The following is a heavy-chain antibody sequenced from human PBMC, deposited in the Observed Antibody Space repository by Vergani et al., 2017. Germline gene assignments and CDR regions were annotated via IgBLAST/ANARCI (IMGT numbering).Heavy chain of an antibody. CDR2: ISYDGTQT. CDR3: TTKSCGTLGCQIGYFRE. D-gene: IGHD2-15*01. Sequence: QVHLVESGGGVVQPGRSLRLSCVVSGFTSSSYGMHWVRQAPGKGLEWVAVISYDGTQTYYADSVKGRFTISRDNSKSTLYLQMNSLRTEDTAAYYCTTKSCGTLGCQIGYFREWGQGTLVTVSS. J-gene: IGHJ1*01. CDR1: GFTSSSYG. V-gene: IGHV3-30*03.